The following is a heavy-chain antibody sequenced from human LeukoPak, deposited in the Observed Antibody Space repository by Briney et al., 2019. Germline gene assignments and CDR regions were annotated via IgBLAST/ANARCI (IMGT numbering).Heavy chain of an antibody. D-gene: IGHD2-2*01. CDR3: TRGYCSSTSCYFAH. V-gene: IGHV3-15*01. CDR2: IKSKSDGGTT. Sequence: PGGSLRLSCAASGFTFINAWMNWVRQAPGKGLEWVGRIKSKSDGGTTDYAAPVKGRLTISRDDSKNTLYLQMNSLKIEDTAVYYCTRGYCSSTSCYFAHWGQGTLVTVSS. J-gene: IGHJ4*02. CDR1: GFTFINAW.